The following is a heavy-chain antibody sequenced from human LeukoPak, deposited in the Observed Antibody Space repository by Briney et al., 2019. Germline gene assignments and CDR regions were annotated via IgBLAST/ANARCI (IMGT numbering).Heavy chain of an antibody. CDR2: IYSGGST. D-gene: IGHD5-18*01. CDR3: ARARRIQLWPYYYGMDV. CDR1: GFTVSSNY. V-gene: IGHV3-53*01. J-gene: IGHJ6*02. Sequence: GGSLRLSCAASGFTVSSNYMSWVRQAPGKGLEWVSVIYSGGSTYYADSVKGRFTISRDNSKNTLYLQMNSLRAEDTAAYYCARARRIQLWPYYYGMDVWGQGTTVTVSS.